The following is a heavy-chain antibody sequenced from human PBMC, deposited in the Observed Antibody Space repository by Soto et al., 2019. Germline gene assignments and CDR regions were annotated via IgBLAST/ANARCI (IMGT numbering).Heavy chain of an antibody. CDR3: ASRAGSSYYYYYGMDV. J-gene: IGHJ6*02. V-gene: IGHV1-69*13. D-gene: IGHD6-13*01. CDR2: IIPIFGTA. CDR1: GGTFSSYA. Sequence: SVKVSCKASGGTFSSYAISWVRQAPGQGLEWMGGIIPIFGTANYAQKFQGRVTITADESTSTAYMELSSLRSEDTAVYYCASRAGSSYYYYYGMDVWGQGTTVTVSS.